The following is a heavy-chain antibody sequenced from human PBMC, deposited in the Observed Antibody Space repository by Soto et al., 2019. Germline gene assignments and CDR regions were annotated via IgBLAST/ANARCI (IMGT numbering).Heavy chain of an antibody. CDR1: GGSISSYY. J-gene: IGHJ6*02. Sequence: SETLSLTCTVSGGSISSYYWIWIRQAPGKGLEWIGYIYYSGSTNYNPSLKSRVTISVDTSKNQFSLKLSSVTAADTAVYYCAREDTAMVRPSYGMDVWGQGTTVTVSS. CDR2: IYYSGST. CDR3: AREDTAMVRPSYGMDV. D-gene: IGHD5-18*01. V-gene: IGHV4-59*01.